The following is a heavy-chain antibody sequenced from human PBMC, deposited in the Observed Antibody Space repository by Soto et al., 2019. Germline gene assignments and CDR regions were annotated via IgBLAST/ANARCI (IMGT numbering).Heavy chain of an antibody. CDR3: AREAPRGYGSSTSRLGPFDY. Sequence: GGSLRLSCAASGFTFSSYGMHWVRQAPGKGLEWVAVIWYDGSNKYYADSVKGRFTISRDNSKNTLYLQMNSLRAEDTAVYYCAREAPRGYGSSTSRLGPFDYWGQGTLVTVSS. J-gene: IGHJ4*02. CDR2: IWYDGSNK. CDR1: GFTFSSYG. V-gene: IGHV3-33*01. D-gene: IGHD2-2*01.